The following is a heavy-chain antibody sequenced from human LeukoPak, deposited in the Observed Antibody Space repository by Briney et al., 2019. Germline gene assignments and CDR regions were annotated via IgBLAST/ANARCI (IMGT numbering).Heavy chain of an antibody. V-gene: IGHV1-2*02. J-gene: IGHJ5*02. CDR3: ARDPAAATNWNYLSVFWFDP. CDR1: GYTFTGYY. D-gene: IGHD1-7*01. Sequence: GASVKVSCKASGYTFTGYYMHWVRQAPGQGLEWMGWINPNSGGTNYAQKFQGRVTMTRDTSISTAYMELSRLRSDDTAVYYCARDPAAATNWNYLSVFWFDPWGQGTLVTVSS. CDR2: INPNSGGT.